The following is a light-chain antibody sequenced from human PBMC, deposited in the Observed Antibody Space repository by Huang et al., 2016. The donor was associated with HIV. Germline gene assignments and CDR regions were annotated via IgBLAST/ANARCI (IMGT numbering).Light chain of an antibody. J-gene: IGKJ1*01. V-gene: IGKV4-1*01. Sequence: DIVMTQSPDSLAVSPGERATINCESSQSVLYSSNNKNYLAWYQQKPGQPPRLLLYWASTRESGVPDRFSGSGSVTDFTLTISSLQAEDVAVYYCQQYYNTLWTFGQGTKVEVK. CDR1: QSVLYSSNNKNY. CDR3: QQYYNTLWT. CDR2: WAS.